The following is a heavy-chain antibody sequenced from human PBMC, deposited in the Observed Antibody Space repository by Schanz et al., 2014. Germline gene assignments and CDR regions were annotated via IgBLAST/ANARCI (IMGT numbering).Heavy chain of an antibody. D-gene: IGHD3-9*01. V-gene: IGHV1-69*02. CDR2: IMPLRGIG. CDR3: AYYDVLTGFDY. J-gene: IGHJ4*02. CDR1: GDTFSKYN. Sequence: QVQLVQSGPEVKKPGSSVKVSCQAFGDTFSKYNIMWVRQVPGQGLEWLGRIMPLRGIGNNAWKFQDRLTITADKSMNITYMELSSLGTEDTAVYYCAYYDVLTGFDYWGQGTQVTVSS.